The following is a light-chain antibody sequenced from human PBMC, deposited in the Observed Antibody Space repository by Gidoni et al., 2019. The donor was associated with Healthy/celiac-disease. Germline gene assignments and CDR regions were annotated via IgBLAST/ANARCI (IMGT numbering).Light chain of an antibody. J-gene: IGKJ4*01. V-gene: IGKV3-11*01. CDR2: DAS. Sequence: IVLTKSPATLSLSPGERATLSCRASQSVSSYLAWYQQKPGQAPRLLIYDASNRATGIPARFSGSGSGTDFTLTISSLEPEDFAVYYCQQRSNWPFTFGGGTKVEIK. CDR3: QQRSNWPFT. CDR1: QSVSSY.